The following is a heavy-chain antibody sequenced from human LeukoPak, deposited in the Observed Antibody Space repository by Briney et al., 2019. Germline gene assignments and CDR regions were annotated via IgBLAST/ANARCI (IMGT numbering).Heavy chain of an antibody. Sequence: GGSLRLSCAASGFTFSSYAMNWVRQTPGKGLEWVSGFGGSGGSTYYADSVKGRFTISRDNAKNSLYLQMNSLRAEDTAVYYCTRENSGWFIWGQGTLVTVSS. V-gene: IGHV3-23*01. J-gene: IGHJ4*02. CDR3: TRENSGWFI. CDR2: FGGSGGST. CDR1: GFTFSSYA. D-gene: IGHD6-19*01.